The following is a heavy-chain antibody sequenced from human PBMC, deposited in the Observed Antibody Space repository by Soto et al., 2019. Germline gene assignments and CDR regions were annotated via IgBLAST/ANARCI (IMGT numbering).Heavy chain of an antibody. D-gene: IGHD4-4*01. Sequence: SLRLSCAASGLTFTSYSMHRFCQAPGKGLEWVAVISYDGSNKYYADSVKGRFTISRDNSKNTLYLQMNSLRAEDTAVYYCAKDLGTTVGFDYWGQGTLVTVSS. J-gene: IGHJ4*02. V-gene: IGHV3-30*18. CDR1: GLTFTSYS. CDR2: ISYDGSNK. CDR3: AKDLGTTVGFDY.